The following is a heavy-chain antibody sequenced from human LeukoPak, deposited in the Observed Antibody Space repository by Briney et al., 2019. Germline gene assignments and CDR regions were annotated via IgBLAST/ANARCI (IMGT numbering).Heavy chain of an antibody. Sequence: SETLSLTCTVSGGSISSSSYYWGWIRQPPGKGLEWIGSIYYSGSTYYNPSLKSRVTISVDTSKNQFSLKLSSVTAADTAVYYCARDAGEGDLRWYNWFDPWGQGTLVTVSS. D-gene: IGHD4-23*01. CDR2: IYYSGST. J-gene: IGHJ5*02. CDR1: GGSISSSSYY. CDR3: ARDAGEGDLRWYNWFDP. V-gene: IGHV4-39*07.